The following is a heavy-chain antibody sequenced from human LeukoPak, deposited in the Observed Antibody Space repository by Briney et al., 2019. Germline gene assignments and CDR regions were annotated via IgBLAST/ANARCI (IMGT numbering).Heavy chain of an antibody. CDR2: ISGSGGST. CDR3: AKGAYCSSTSCYNPFDY. D-gene: IGHD2-2*02. J-gene: IGHJ4*02. V-gene: IGHV3-23*01. CDR1: GFTFSSYA. Sequence: GGSLRLSCAASGFTFSSYAMSWVRQAPGKGLEWVSAISGSGGSTYYADSVKGRCTISRDNYKNTLYLQMKSLRAEDTAVYYCAKGAYCSSTSCYNPFDYWGQGTLVTVSS.